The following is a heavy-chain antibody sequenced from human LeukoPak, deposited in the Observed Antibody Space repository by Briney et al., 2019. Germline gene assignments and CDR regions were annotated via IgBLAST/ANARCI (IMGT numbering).Heavy chain of an antibody. J-gene: IGHJ6*02. CDR2: IYYSGST. CDR1: GGSISSGGYY. Sequence: PSQTLSLTCTVSGGSISSGGYYWSWIRQHPGKGLEWIGCIYYSGSTYYNPSLKSRVTISVDTSKNQFSLKLSSVTAADTAVYYCARVVSYYDSSGYYHGMDVWGQGTTVTVSS. D-gene: IGHD3-22*01. V-gene: IGHV4-31*03. CDR3: ARVVSYYDSSGYYHGMDV.